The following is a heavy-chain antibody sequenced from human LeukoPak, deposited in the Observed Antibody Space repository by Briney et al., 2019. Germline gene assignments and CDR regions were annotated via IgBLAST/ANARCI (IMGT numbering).Heavy chain of an antibody. D-gene: IGHD6-6*01. J-gene: IGHJ3*02. CDR1: GDAITSDKYY. CDR2: IHHSGST. CDR3: TRDYSSSSGRAFDI. Sequence: SETLSLTCTVSGDAITSDKYYWGWIRQPPGKGLEWIGNIHHSGSTYYSPSLKSRVTISVDTSKNQFSLRLNSVTAADTAVYYCTRDYSSSSGRAFDIWGQGTMVTVSS. V-gene: IGHV4-39*02.